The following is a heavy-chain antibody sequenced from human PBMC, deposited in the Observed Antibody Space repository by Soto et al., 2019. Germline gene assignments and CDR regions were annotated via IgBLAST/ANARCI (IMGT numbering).Heavy chain of an antibody. V-gene: IGHV1-3*01. J-gene: IGHJ5*02. Sequence: KFQGRVTITRDTSASTAYMELSSLRSEDTAVYYCARDLGYGSGSYYKAGWFDPWGQGTLVTVSS. CDR3: ARDLGYGSGSYYKAGWFDP. D-gene: IGHD3-10*01.